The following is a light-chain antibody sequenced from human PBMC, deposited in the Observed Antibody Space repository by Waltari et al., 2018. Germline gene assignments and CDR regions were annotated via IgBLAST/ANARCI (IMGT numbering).Light chain of an antibody. CDR1: GSDVGDGNS. CDR3: CSYAGTWV. CDR2: DVT. J-gene: IGLJ3*02. Sequence: QSALTQHLSVSGSTGQSVTIPFPGTGSDVGDGNSVSWYQQHPGKAPKLFIYDVTKRPSGVPDRFSGSKSGNSASLTVSGLQAEDEADYYCCSYAGTWVFGGGTKLTVL. V-gene: IGLV2-11*01.